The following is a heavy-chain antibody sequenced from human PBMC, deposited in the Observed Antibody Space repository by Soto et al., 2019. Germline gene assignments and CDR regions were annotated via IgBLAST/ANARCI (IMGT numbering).Heavy chain of an antibody. J-gene: IGHJ4*02. D-gene: IGHD3-10*01. CDR2: IKSKTDGGTT. CDR3: TTLPIWFGTPGHFDY. CDR1: GFTFSNAW. V-gene: IGHV3-15*01. Sequence: PGGSLRLSCAASGFTFSNAWMSWVRQAPGKGLEWLGHIKSKTDGGTTDYAAPVKGRFTSSRDDSKNTLYLQMNSLKTEDTAVYYCTTLPIWFGTPGHFDYWGQGTLVTVSS.